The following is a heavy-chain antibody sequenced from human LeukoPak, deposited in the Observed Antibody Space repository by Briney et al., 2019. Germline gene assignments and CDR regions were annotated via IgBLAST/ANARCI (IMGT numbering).Heavy chain of an antibody. D-gene: IGHD2-15*01. CDR3: AKDDTPWMGGGKDY. V-gene: IGHV3-69-1*01. CDR1: GFTFTDHP. J-gene: IGHJ4*02. Sequence: GESLRLSCVASGFTFTDHPMNWVRQAPGKGLEWVSHLRSSSETFYADSVKGRFTISRDNSKNTLYLQMNSLRAEDTAVYYCAKDDTPWMGGGKDYWGQGTLVTVSS. CDR2: LRSSSET.